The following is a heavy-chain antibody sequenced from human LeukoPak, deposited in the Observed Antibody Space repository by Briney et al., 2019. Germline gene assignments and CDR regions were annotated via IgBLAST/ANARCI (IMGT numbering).Heavy chain of an antibody. J-gene: IGHJ4*02. V-gene: IGHV3-48*02. CDR1: GFTFSNCA. D-gene: IGHD1-1*01. CDR3: ARKTGAIDY. Sequence: PGGSLRLSCAASGFTFSNCAMSWVRQAPGKGLEWVSHISTSSSTIYYADSVKGRFTISRDNAKNSLYLQMNSLRDEDTAVYYCARKTGAIDYWGQGTLVTVSS. CDR2: ISTSSSTI.